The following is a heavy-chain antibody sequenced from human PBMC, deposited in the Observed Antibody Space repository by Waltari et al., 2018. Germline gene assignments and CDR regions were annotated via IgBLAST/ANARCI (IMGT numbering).Heavy chain of an antibody. V-gene: IGHV3-48*01. CDR1: GFTFSSYS. CDR2: ISSSSTAI. Sequence: EVQLVESGGGLVQPGGSLRLSCSASGFTFSSYSMSWVRQAPGKGLEVVSYISSSSTAIYYADSVKGRFTISRDNAKNSLYLQVNSLRAEDTAVYYCAREYSSSSGKLFDYWGQGTLVTVSS. J-gene: IGHJ4*02. D-gene: IGHD6-6*01. CDR3: AREYSSSSGKLFDY.